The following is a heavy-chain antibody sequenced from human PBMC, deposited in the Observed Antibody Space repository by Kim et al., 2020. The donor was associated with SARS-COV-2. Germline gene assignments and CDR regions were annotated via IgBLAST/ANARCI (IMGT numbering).Heavy chain of an antibody. CDR1: GYNFDSQW. D-gene: IGHD2-2*01. CDR2: IYPKDFDI. Sequence: GESLKISCKASGYNFDSQWIGWVRQMPGKGLEWMGMIYPKDFDIRYSPSFQGRVTISVDKSITTAYVQWNRVGPSDTATYYCATLGYCVTTNGYSAMDVWGQGTTVTVSS. J-gene: IGHJ6*02. V-gene: IGHV5-51*01. CDR3: ATLGYCVTTNGYSAMDV.